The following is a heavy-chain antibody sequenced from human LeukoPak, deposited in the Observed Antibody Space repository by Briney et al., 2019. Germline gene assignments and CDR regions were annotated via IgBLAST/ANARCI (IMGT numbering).Heavy chain of an antibody. Sequence: PGGSLRLSCVASGFTFSNHAMSWVRQAPGRGLEWVSAISGSGGSTYYADSVKGRFTISRDNSKNTLYLQMNSLRVEDTAVYYCAKAYYYDNSGFPQNYFDYWGQGTLVTVSS. CDR3: AKAYYYDNSGFPQNYFDY. J-gene: IGHJ4*02. CDR1: GFTFSNHA. V-gene: IGHV3-23*01. D-gene: IGHD3-22*01. CDR2: ISGSGGST.